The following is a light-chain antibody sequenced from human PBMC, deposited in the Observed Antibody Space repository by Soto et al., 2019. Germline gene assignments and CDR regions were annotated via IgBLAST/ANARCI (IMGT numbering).Light chain of an antibody. CDR3: QQSYSTPFT. J-gene: IGKJ3*01. Sequence: DIQMTQSPSSLSASVGDRVTITCRASQSISSYLNWYQQKPGKAPKLLIYAASSLQSGVPSRFSGSGSGTHFTLTISSLQPEDFATYYCQQSYSTPFTFGPGTKVHIK. CDR2: AAS. V-gene: IGKV1-39*01. CDR1: QSISSY.